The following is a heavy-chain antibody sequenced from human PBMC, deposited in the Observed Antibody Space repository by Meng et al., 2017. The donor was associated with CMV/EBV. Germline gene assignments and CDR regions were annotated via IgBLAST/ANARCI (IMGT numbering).Heavy chain of an antibody. CDR1: GFTFSSYS. V-gene: IGHV3-21*01. CDR3: ANGYGGNSAAGDY. Sequence: CAASGFTFSSYSMNWVRQAPGKGLEWVSSISSSSSYIYYADSVKGRFTISRDNAKNSLYLQMNSLRAEDTAVYYCANGYGGNSAAGDYWGQGTLVTVSS. J-gene: IGHJ4*02. CDR2: ISSSSSYI. D-gene: IGHD4-23*01.